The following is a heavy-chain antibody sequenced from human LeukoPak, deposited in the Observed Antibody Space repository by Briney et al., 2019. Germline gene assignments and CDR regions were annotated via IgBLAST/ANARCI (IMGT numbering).Heavy chain of an antibody. CDR1: GGSISSYY. Sequence: SETLSLTCTVSGGSISSYYWSWIRQPPGKGLEWIGYIYYSGSTNYNPSLKSRVTISVDTSKNQFSLKLSSVTAADTAVYYCARTCYDILTFDYWGQGTLVTVSS. CDR3: ARTCYDILTFDY. D-gene: IGHD3-9*01. J-gene: IGHJ4*02. V-gene: IGHV4-59*08. CDR2: IYYSGST.